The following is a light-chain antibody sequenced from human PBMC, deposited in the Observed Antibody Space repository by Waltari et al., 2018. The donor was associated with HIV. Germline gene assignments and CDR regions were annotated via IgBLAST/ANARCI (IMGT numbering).Light chain of an antibody. V-gene: IGKV1-5*03. CDR3: QQYSSYLT. CDR1: QSISTW. J-gene: IGKJ2*01. CDR2: RAS. Sequence: DIQMTQSPSTLSESLGDRVTITCRASQSISTWLAWYQRKPGKAPKLLIYRASTLQKGVPSRFSGTGSGTEFTLTITNLQPDDFATYYCQQYSSYLTFGPGTKLEIK.